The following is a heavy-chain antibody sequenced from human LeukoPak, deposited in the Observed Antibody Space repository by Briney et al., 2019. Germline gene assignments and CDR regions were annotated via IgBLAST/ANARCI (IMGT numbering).Heavy chain of an antibody. CDR3: ARDPSGYFNY. D-gene: IGHD2-15*01. Sequence: PSETLSLTCTVSGGSVSSGSYYWSWIRQPPGKGLEWIGYIYDSGSTNYNPSLKSRVTISVDTSKNQFSLKLSSVTAADTAVYYCARDPSGYFNYWGQGTLVTVSS. J-gene: IGHJ4*02. CDR1: GGSVSSGSYY. CDR2: IYDSGST. V-gene: IGHV4-61*01.